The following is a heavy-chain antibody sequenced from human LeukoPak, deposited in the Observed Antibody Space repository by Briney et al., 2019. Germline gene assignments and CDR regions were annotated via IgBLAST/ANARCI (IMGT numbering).Heavy chain of an antibody. Sequence: GASVKVSCKASGYTFTSYGISWVRQAPGQGLEWMGWISAYNGNTNYAQKLQGRVTMATDTSTSTAYMELRSLRSDDTAVYYCARAGGYLQQLSWFNPWGQGTLVTVSS. CDR3: ARAGGYLQQLSWFNP. CDR1: GYTFTSYG. D-gene: IGHD6-13*01. J-gene: IGHJ5*02. V-gene: IGHV1-18*01. CDR2: ISAYNGNT.